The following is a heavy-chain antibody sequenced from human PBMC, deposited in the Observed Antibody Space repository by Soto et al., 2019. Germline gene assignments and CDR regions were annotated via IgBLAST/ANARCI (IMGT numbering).Heavy chain of an antibody. Sequence: EVQLLESGGGLVQPGGSLRLSCAASGFTFSSYAMSWVRQAPGKGLGWVSAISGSGGSTYYADSVKGRFTISRDNSKNTLYLQMNSLRAEDTAVYYCAKSGKQLVPYYYYGMDVWGQGTTVTVSS. D-gene: IGHD6-6*01. V-gene: IGHV3-23*01. CDR1: GFTFSSYA. CDR3: AKSGKQLVPYYYYGMDV. CDR2: ISGSGGST. J-gene: IGHJ6*02.